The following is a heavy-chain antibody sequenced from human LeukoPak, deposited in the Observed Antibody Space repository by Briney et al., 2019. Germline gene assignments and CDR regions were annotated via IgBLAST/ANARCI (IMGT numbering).Heavy chain of an antibody. Sequence: SETLSLTCTVSGGSIRSTDYYWGWVRQPPGKGLEWIGSIYYSGSTYYNPSLKSRVTISVDTSKNQFYLKLSSVTAADTAVYYCTRTLYDILTASYFGSSQLFDTWGQGTLVTASS. CDR1: GGSIRSTDYY. D-gene: IGHD3-9*01. CDR3: TRTLYDILTASYFGSSQLFDT. J-gene: IGHJ4*02. CDR2: IYYSGST. V-gene: IGHV4-39*01.